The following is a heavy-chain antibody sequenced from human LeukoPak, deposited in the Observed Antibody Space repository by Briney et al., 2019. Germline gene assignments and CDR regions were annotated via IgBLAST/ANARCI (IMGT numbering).Heavy chain of an antibody. CDR2: IYPADSDT. J-gene: IGHJ4*02. V-gene: IGHV5-51*01. CDR3: ARRKGDGYNWTFDY. D-gene: IGHD5-24*01. CDR1: GYRFTTYW. Sequence: GESLKISCKGSGYRFTTYWIGWVRQMPGKGLEWMGIIYPADSDTRYSPSFQGQVTISVDKSISTAYLQWSSLKASDTAMYYCARRKGDGYNWTFDYWGQGTLVTASS.